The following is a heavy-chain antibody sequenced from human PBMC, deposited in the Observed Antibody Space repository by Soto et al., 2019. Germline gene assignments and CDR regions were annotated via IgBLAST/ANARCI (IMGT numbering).Heavy chain of an antibody. Sequence: TLSLTCTVSGVSISRGGYYWRWIRPHPGKGLEWIGYIYYSGSTYYNPSLKSRVTISVDTSKNQFSLKLSSVTAADTAVYYCAADRTWLAHSYGMDVWGQGTTVTVSS. CDR3: AADRTWLAHSYGMDV. J-gene: IGHJ6*02. CDR1: GVSISRGGYY. D-gene: IGHD6-19*01. CDR2: IYYSGST. V-gene: IGHV4-31*03.